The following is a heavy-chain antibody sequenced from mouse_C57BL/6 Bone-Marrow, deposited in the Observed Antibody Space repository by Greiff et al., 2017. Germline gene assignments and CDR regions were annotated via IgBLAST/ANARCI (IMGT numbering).Heavy chain of an antibody. CDR2: IDPSDSYT. CDR1: GYTFTSYW. D-gene: IGHD2-1*01. Sequence: QVQLQQPGAELVKPGASVKLSCKASGYTFTSYWMQWVKQRPGQGLEWIGEIDPSDSYTNYNQKFKGKATLTVDTSSSTAYMQLSSLTSEDSAVYYCERGRDIYYGPWCADWGKGTLVTVSA. CDR3: ERGRDIYYGPWCAD. V-gene: IGHV1-50*01. J-gene: IGHJ3*01.